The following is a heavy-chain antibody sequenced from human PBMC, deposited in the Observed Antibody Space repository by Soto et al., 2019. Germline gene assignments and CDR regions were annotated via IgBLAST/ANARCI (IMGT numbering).Heavy chain of an antibody. CDR3: AKGPGPGQWLATGSYYFDY. CDR2: ISGSGGST. J-gene: IGHJ4*02. CDR1: GFTFSSDA. D-gene: IGHD6-19*01. V-gene: IGHV3-23*01. Sequence: EVQLLDSGGGLVQAGGSLRLSCAASGFTFSSDAMSWVRQGPGKGLEWVSGISGSGGSTYYADSVKGRFTISRDNSKNTLYLQMNSRRAEDTALYYCAKGPGPGQWLATGSYYFDYWGQGTLVTVSS.